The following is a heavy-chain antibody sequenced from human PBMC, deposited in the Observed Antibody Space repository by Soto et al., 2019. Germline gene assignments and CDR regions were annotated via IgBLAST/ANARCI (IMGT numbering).Heavy chain of an antibody. CDR3: VKDRVESGLGEVDY. Sequence: PGRSLRLSCAASGFTFSSHGMHWVRQAPGKGLEWVAVISYDGSQKYYVDSVKGRFTISRDNSKNTLYLQMNSLRAEDTAVYHCVKDRVESGLGEVDYWGQGTLVT. CDR1: GFTFSSHG. J-gene: IGHJ4*02. V-gene: IGHV3-30*18. CDR2: ISYDGSQK. D-gene: IGHD3-16*01.